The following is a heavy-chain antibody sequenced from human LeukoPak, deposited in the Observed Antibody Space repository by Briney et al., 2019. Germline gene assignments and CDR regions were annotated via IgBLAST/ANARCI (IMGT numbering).Heavy chain of an antibody. J-gene: IGHJ5*02. V-gene: IGHV4-39*01. CDR1: GGSISSSSYY. CDR2: IYYSGST. D-gene: IGHD4-17*01. CDR3: ARGDYGDYSWFDP. Sequence: SETLPLTCTVSGGSISSSSYYWGWIRQPPGKGLEWIGSIYYSGSTYYNPSLKSRVTISVDTSKNQFSLKLSSVTAADTAVYYCARGDYGDYSWFDPWGQGTLVTVSS.